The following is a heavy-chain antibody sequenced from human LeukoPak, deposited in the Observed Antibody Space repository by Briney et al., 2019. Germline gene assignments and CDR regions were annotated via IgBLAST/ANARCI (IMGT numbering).Heavy chain of an antibody. D-gene: IGHD6-19*01. CDR2: IYYPGST. V-gene: IGHV4-59*11. J-gene: IGHJ4*02. Sequence: SETLSLTCTVSGGXISNHTRSWVRQPPGKGLEWIGNIYYPGSTNYNHSLNSRVTISVDTSKDHFSLKLGSVTAADTAAYYCAREFGYPGWYDYWGQGTLVTVSA. CDR1: GGXISNHT. CDR3: AREFGYPGWYDY.